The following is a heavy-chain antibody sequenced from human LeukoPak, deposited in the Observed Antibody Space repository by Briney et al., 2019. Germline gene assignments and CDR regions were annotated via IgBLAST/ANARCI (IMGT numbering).Heavy chain of an antibody. D-gene: IGHD6-19*01. CDR2: IRSKANSYAT. CDR1: GFTFSGSA. Sequence: PGGSLRLSCAASGFTFSGSAMHWVRQASGKGLEWVGRIRSKANSYATAYAASVKGRFTISRDDSKNTAYLQMNSLKTEDTAVYYCARGDWYSFDHWGQGTLVTVSS. V-gene: IGHV3-73*01. CDR3: ARGDWYSFDH. J-gene: IGHJ4*02.